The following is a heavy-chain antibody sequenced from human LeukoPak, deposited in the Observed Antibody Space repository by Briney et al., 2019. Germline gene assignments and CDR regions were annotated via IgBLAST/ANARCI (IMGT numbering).Heavy chain of an antibody. J-gene: IGHJ5*02. V-gene: IGHV4-59*01. CDR1: GESISSYY. CDR2: IYYSGST. CDR3: ARGGGYSSFFDP. D-gene: IGHD6-13*01. Sequence: SETLSLTCIVSGESISSYYWSWIRQPPGKGLEWIGYIYYSGSTNYNPSLKSRVTISVDTSKNQFSLKLSSVTAADTAVYYCARGGGYSSFFDPWGQGTLVTVSS.